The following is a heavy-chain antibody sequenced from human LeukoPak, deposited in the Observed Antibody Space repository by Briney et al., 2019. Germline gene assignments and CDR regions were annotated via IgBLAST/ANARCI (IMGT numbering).Heavy chain of an antibody. Sequence: PSETLSLTCTVSGGSISSYYWSWIRQPPGKGLEWIGYIYNSGSTNYNPSLKSRVTISVDTSKNQFFLRLSSVTAADTAVYYCARAETDHYYFDSLGQGILVTVSS. V-gene: IGHV4-59*08. D-gene: IGHD3-10*01. CDR2: IYNSGST. CDR3: ARAETDHYYFDS. J-gene: IGHJ4*02. CDR1: GGSISSYY.